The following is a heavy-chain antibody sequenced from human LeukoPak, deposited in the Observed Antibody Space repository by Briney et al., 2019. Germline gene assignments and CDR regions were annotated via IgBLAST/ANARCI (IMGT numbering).Heavy chain of an antibody. CDR3: AARDYGGNSGI. CDR1: GFTFSSYA. Sequence: PGGSLRLSCAASGFTFSSYAMSWVRQAPGKGLEWVAVISYDGSNKYYADSVKGRFTISRDNSKNTLYLQMNSLRAEDTAVYYCAARDYGGNSGIWGQGTMVTVSS. CDR2: ISYDGSNK. D-gene: IGHD4-23*01. V-gene: IGHV3-30*03. J-gene: IGHJ3*02.